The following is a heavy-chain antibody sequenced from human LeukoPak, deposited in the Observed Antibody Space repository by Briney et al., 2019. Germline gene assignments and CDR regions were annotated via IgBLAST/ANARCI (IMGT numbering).Heavy chain of an antibody. CDR1: GGSISSYY. D-gene: IGHD3-22*01. CDR2: IYYSGST. CDR3: ASHISSYYYDSSGYPSGAFDI. Sequence: SETLSLTCTVSGGSISSYYWSWIRQPPGKGLEWIGYIYYSGSTNYKPSLKSRVTISVDTSKNQFSLKLNSVTAADTAVYYCASHISSYYYDSSGYPSGAFDIWGQGTMVTVSS. V-gene: IGHV4-59*01. J-gene: IGHJ3*02.